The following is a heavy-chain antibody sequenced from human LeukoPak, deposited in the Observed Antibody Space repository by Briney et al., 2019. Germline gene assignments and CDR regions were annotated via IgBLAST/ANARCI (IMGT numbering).Heavy chain of an antibody. D-gene: IGHD3-16*01. CDR2: ISWNSGSI. CDR1: GFTFDNYA. J-gene: IGHJ4*02. Sequence: TGRSLRLSCAASGFTFDNYAMHWVRQAPGKGLEWVSSISWNSGSIGYADSVKGRFTISRDNAKNSLYLQMNRLRAEDMALYYCAALGGDFDYWGQGTLVTVSS. CDR3: AALGGDFDY. V-gene: IGHV3-9*03.